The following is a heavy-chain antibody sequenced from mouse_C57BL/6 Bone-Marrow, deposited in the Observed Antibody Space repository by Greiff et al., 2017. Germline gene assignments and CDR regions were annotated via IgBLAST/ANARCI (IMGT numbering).Heavy chain of an antibody. Sequence: QVQLQQPGAELVMPGASVKLSCKASGYTFTSYWMHWVKQRPGQGLEWIGEIDPSDSYTNYNQKFKGKSTLTVDKSSSTTYMQLGSLTSEDSAVYYCAREEASYYSNYVDAMDYWGQGTSVTVSS. CDR3: AREEASYYSNYVDAMDY. CDR1: GYTFTSYW. CDR2: IDPSDSYT. J-gene: IGHJ4*01. V-gene: IGHV1-69*01. D-gene: IGHD2-5*01.